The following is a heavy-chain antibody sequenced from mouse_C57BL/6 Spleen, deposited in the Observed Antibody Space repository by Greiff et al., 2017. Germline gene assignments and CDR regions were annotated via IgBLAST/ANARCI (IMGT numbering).Heavy chain of an antibody. V-gene: IGHV14-2*01. CDR1: GFNIKDYY. J-gene: IGHJ4*01. CDR2: IDPEDGET. Sequence: EVKLQEPGAELVKPGASVKLSCTASGFNIKDYYMHWVKQRTEQGLEWIGRIDPEDGETKYAPKFQGKATITADTSSNTAYLQLSSLTSEDTAVYYCARSRGSSYDYAMDYWGQGTSVTVSS. CDR3: ARSRGSSYDYAMDY. D-gene: IGHD1-1*01.